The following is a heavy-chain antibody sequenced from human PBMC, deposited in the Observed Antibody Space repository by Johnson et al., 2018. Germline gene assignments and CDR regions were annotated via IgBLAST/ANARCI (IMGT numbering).Heavy chain of an antibody. Sequence: EVQLVESGGTLVQSGRSLRLSCAASGFTLGDYAMFWVRQTPGKGLEWVSGVSAKSTNIGYADSVKGRFTISRDNAKNSLYLEMNSLGTEDTALYYCAKGRFGDRDYYNDCIDVWGQGTTVTVFS. D-gene: IGHD3-16*01. CDR2: VSAKSTNI. V-gene: IGHV3-9*01. CDR1: GFTLGDYA. CDR3: AKGRFGDRDYYNDCIDV. J-gene: IGHJ6*02.